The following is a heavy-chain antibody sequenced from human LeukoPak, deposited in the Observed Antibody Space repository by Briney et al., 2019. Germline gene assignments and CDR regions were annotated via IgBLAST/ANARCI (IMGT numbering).Heavy chain of an antibody. V-gene: IGHV3-21*01. Sequence: GGSLRLSCAASGFTFSSYSMNWVRQAPGKGLEWVSSISSSSSYKYYADSVKGRFTISRDNAKNTLYLQMNSLRAEDTAVYYCARAQYSGYLDYWGQGTLVTVSS. J-gene: IGHJ4*02. CDR3: ARAQYSGYLDY. D-gene: IGHD5-12*01. CDR2: ISSSSSYK. CDR1: GFTFSSYS.